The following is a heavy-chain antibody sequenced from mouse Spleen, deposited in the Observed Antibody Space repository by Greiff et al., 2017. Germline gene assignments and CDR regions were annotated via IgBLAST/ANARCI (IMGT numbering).Heavy chain of an antibody. Sequence: VQLVESGPGLVQPSQSLSITCTVSGFSLTSYGVHWVRQSPGKGLEWLGVIWSGGSTDYNAAFISRLSISKDNSKSQVFFKMNSLQADDTAIYYCARNDYAAWFAYWGQGTLVTVSA. CDR1: GFSLTSYG. V-gene: IGHV2-2*01. D-gene: IGHD2-4*01. CDR2: IWSGGST. CDR3: ARNDYAAWFAY. J-gene: IGHJ3*01.